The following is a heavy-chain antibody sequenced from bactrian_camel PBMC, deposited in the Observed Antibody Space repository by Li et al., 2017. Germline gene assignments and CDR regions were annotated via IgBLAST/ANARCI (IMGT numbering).Heavy chain of an antibody. V-gene: IGHV3-2*01. Sequence: HVQLVESGGGLVQPGGSLRLSCANSGFRYSSYYISWVRQAPGKGLEWVSNIYSGGYNTYYSDSVQGRFTLSRDSARNTVYLQMNNMKPEDTALYYCATDALPQYTYCSGGYCLPLFLVGYWGQGTQVTVS. CDR2: IYSGGYNT. CDR1: GFRYSSYY. CDR3: ATDALPQYTYCSGGYCLPLFLVGY. D-gene: IGHD2*01. J-gene: IGHJ6*01.